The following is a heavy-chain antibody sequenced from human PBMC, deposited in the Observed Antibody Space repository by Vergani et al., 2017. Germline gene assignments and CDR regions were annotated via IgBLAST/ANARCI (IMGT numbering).Heavy chain of an antibody. V-gene: IGHV4-59*01. CDR2: IYYSGST. CDR1: GGSISSYY. Sequence: QVQLQESGPGLVKPSETLSLTCTVSGGSISSYYWSWIRQPPGKGLEWIGYIYYSGSTNYNPSLKSRVTISVDTSKNQFSLKLSSVTAADTAVYYCARDRRIAHYGMDVWAKGPRSPSP. J-gene: IGHJ6*02. CDR3: ARDRRIAHYGMDV. D-gene: IGHD6-13*01.